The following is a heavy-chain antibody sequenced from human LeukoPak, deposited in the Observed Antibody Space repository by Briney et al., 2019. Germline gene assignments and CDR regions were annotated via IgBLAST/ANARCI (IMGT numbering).Heavy chain of an antibody. D-gene: IGHD6-19*01. J-gene: IGHJ3*02. CDR1: GFTFSSYA. CDR3: AKDHRAVAAPDAFDI. Sequence: HLGGSLRLSCAASGFTFSSYAMSWVRPAPGKGLELGSAISGSGGSTYYADSVKGRFTISRDNSKNTLYLQMNSLRAEDTAVYYCAKDHRAVAAPDAFDIWGQGTMVTVSS. V-gene: IGHV3-23*01. CDR2: ISGSGGST.